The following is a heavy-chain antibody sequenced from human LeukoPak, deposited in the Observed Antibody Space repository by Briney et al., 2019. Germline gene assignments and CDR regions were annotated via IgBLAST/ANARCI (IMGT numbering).Heavy chain of an antibody. Sequence: GGSLRLSCAASGFTFSSYGMHWVRQAPGKGLEWVAVIWYDGSNKYYADSVKGRFTISRDNSKNTLYLQMNSLRAEDTAVYYCARANWWELPYRVYFDYWGQGTLVTVSS. CDR3: ARANWWELPYRVYFDY. CDR1: GFTFSSYG. J-gene: IGHJ4*02. V-gene: IGHV3-33*01. CDR2: IWYDGSNK. D-gene: IGHD1-26*01.